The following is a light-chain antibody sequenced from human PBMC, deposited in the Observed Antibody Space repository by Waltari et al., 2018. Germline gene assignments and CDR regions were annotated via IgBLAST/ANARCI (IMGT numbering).Light chain of an antibody. CDR1: QSISSY. CDR2: AAS. CDR3: QQSYSHTRT. J-gene: IGKJ1*01. V-gene: IGKV1-39*01. Sequence: DIHMTQSPSSLSTSVGDRVTITCRASQSISSYFNWYQQKPGKAPKLLIYAASSLQSGVPSRFSGSGSGRDFTLIISSLQPEDFATYYCQQSYSHTRTFGQGTKVEIK.